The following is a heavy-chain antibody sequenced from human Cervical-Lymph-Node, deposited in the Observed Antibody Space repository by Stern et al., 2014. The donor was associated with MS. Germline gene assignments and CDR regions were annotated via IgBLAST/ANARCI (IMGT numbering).Heavy chain of an antibody. V-gene: IGHV3-48*01. Sequence: EVQLLESGGGLVQPGGSLRLSCAASGFPLSIYSMNWVRPAPGKGLEWVSYSSTISTIYYADSVKGRFTTSRDNAKNSLYLQMNSLRAEDTAVYFCARDDWVERLDSWGQGTLVTVSS. CDR3: ARDDWVERLDS. CDR2: SSTISTI. CDR1: GFPLSIYS. J-gene: IGHJ5*01. D-gene: IGHD1-1*01.